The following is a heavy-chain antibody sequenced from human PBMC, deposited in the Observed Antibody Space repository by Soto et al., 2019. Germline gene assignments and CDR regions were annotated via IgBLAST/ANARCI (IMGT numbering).Heavy chain of an antibody. D-gene: IGHD1-1*01. J-gene: IGHJ4*02. CDR1: GLSLSKLW. V-gene: IGHV3-15*01. Sequence: PGGSLRLSCTASGLSLSKLWLSWARQAPGKGLEWVGRIKGKTDGETTDYGALVKGRFSISRDDSKNTLYLQMNDLTTEDTAVYYCLEMATTWGQGTLVTVSS. CDR2: IKGKTDGETT. CDR3: LEMATT.